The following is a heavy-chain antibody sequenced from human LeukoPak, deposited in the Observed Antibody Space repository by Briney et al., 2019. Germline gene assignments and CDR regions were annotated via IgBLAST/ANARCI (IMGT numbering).Heavy chain of an antibody. CDR3: ARTGAAAGLEFDH. J-gene: IGHJ5*02. Sequence: ASVTVSCKASGYTFTGYYMHWVRQAPGQGLEWMGWINPNSGGTNYAQKFQGRVTMTRDTSISTAYMELSRLGSEDTAVYYCARTGAAAGLEFDHWGQGTLVTVSS. CDR2: INPNSGGT. V-gene: IGHV1-2*02. CDR1: GYTFTGYY. D-gene: IGHD6-13*01.